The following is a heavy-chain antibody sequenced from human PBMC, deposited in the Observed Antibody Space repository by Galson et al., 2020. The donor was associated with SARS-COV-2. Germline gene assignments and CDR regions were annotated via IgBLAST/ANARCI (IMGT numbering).Heavy chain of an antibody. CDR2: IKRDGSEK. D-gene: IGHD3-22*01. J-gene: IGHJ3*02. V-gene: IGHV3-7*01. CDR3: AREADYYNSSGYDLVDAFDI. Sequence: GGSLRLSCAASGFTFSSYWMNWVRQAPGTGLEWVANIKRDGSEKNYVDSVKGRFTISRDNARNSLYLQVSSLRAEDTALYYCAREADYYNSSGYDLVDAFDIWGQGTVVTVSS. CDR1: GFTFSSYW.